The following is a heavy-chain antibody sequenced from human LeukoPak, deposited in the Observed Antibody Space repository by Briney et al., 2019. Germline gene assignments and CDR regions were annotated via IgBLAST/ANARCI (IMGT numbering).Heavy chain of an antibody. D-gene: IGHD6-13*01. V-gene: IGHV3-23*01. Sequence: TGGSLRLSCVASGFTFNNYPMSWVRQAPGKGLEWTYYADSVKGRFSISRDNSNNTLYLQMNSLRAEDAAVYYCAKSTSSWERVDYWGQGTLVTVSS. CDR1: GFTFNNYP. CDR2: T. J-gene: IGHJ4*02. CDR3: AKSTSSWERVDY.